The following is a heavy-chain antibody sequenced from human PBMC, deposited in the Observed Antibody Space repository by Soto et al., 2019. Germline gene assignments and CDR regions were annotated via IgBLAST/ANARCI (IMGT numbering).Heavy chain of an antibody. CDR1: GGSFSGYY. V-gene: IGHV4-34*01. J-gene: IGHJ4*02. CDR3: AGPHEVDY. CDR2: INHSGST. Sequence: QVQLQQWGAGLLKPSETLSLTCAVYGGSFSGYYWSWIRQPPGKGLEWIGEINHSGSTNYNPSLKSRGTISVDTSKNQFSLKLSSVTAADTAVYYCAGPHEVDYWGQGTLVTVSS.